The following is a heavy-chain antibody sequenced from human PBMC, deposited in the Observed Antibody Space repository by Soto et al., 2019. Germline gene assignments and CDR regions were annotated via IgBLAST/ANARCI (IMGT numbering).Heavy chain of an antibody. CDR1: GFTFSSYG. CDR2: IAHDGSKT. Sequence: QVQLVESGGGVVQPGRSLRLSCAASGFTFSSYGLHWVRQAPGKGLEWVAVIAHDGSKTYYTGSVEGRFTISRDNFKNTLYLQMDSLRTEDTCMYYCAKGDLDTSMAMAFDNWGQGTLVTVSS. CDR3: AKGDLDTSMAMAFDN. V-gene: IGHV3-30*18. J-gene: IGHJ4*02. D-gene: IGHD5-18*01.